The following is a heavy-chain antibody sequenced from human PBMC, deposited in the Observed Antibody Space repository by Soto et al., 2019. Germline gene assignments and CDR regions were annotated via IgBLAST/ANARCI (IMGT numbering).Heavy chain of an antibody. CDR2: ISAYNGNT. CDR3: ARDKGYYYDSSGYKPFDY. V-gene: IGHV1-18*04. D-gene: IGHD3-22*01. Sequence: ASVKVSCKASGYTFTSYGISWVRQAPGQGLEWMGWISAYNGNTNYAQKLQGRVTMTTDTSTSTAYMELRSLRSDDTAMYYCARDKGYYYDSSGYKPFDYWGQGTLVTVSS. CDR1: GYTFTSYG. J-gene: IGHJ4*02.